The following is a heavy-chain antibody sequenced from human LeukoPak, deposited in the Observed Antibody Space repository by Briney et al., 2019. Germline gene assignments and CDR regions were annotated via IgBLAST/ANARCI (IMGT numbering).Heavy chain of an antibody. J-gene: IGHJ6*03. CDR2: IYYSGGT. CDR3: ARWRPSNYVLPRRDYYYYMDV. D-gene: IGHD4-11*01. V-gene: IGHV4-39*01. Sequence: PSETLSLTCTVSGGSISSSSYYWGWIRQPPGKGLGWIGSIYYSGGTYYNPSLKSRVTISVDTSKNQFSLKLSSVTAADTAVYYCARWRPSNYVLPRRDYYYYMDVWGKGTTVTVSS. CDR1: GGSISSSSYY.